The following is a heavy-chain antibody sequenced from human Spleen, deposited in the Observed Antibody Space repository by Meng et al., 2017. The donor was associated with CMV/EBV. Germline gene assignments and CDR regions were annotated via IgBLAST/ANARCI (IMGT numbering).Heavy chain of an antibody. CDR1: FTFSDYY. CDR3: ARDLVYDSSGYSQDLDY. CDR2: ISSSGSTI. Sequence: FTFSDYYRSWLRQAQGKGLEWVSYISSSGSTIYYADSVKGRFTISRDNAKNSLYLQMNSLRAEDTAVYYCARDLVYDSSGYSQDLDYWGQGTLVTVSS. D-gene: IGHD3-22*01. V-gene: IGHV3-11*01. J-gene: IGHJ4*02.